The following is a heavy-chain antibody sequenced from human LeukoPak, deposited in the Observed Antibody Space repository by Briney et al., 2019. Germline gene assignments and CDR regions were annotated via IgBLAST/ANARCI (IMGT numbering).Heavy chain of an antibody. D-gene: IGHD3-3*01. V-gene: IGHV3-53*01. Sequence: GGSLRLSCAASGFTVSNSYMSWVRQAPGKGLEWVSFIYTGGSTNYADSVKGRFTISRDNVKNSLYLQMNSLRAEDTAIYYCATFRFLGTWGQGTMVTVSP. CDR1: GFTVSNSY. J-gene: IGHJ3*01. CDR2: IYTGGST. CDR3: ATFRFLGT.